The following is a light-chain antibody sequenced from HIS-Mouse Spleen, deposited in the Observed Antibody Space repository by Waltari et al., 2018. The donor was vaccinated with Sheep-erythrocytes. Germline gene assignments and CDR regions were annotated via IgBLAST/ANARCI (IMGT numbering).Light chain of an antibody. CDR1: SSDVGGYNY. Sequence: QSALTQPASASGSPGQSVTISCTGTSSDVGGYNYVSWYQQHPGKAPKLMIYEVSNRPPGVSNGFSGANSGNTASLASSGLPAEDEGHYNCSAYTRSSTWVFGEGTPLTV. J-gene: IGLJ3*02. CDR3: SAYTRSSTWV. V-gene: IGLV2-14*01. CDR2: EVS.